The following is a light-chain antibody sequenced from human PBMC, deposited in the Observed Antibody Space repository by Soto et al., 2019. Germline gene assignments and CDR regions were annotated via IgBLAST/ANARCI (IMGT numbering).Light chain of an antibody. J-gene: IGKJ4*01. CDR3: QQRSNWPLT. CDR2: DAS. Sequence: EIVLTQSPATLSLSPGERATLSCRASQSVSSYLAWYQQKPGQAPRLLIYDASNRATGIPARFSGSGSGTDFTLTISRLEPEDVAVYCCQQRSNWPLTFGGGTKVEIK. V-gene: IGKV3-11*01. CDR1: QSVSSY.